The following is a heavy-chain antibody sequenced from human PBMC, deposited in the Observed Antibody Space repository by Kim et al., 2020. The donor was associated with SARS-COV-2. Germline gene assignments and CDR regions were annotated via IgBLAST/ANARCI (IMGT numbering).Heavy chain of an antibody. D-gene: IGHD2-2*01. Sequence: SETLSLTCAVYGGSFSGYYWSWIRQPPGKGLEWIGEINHSGSTNYNPSLKSRVTISVDTSKNQFSLKLSSVTAADTAVYYCAREGCSSTSCYGPWGKYY. V-gene: IGHV4-34*01. CDR2: INHSGST. J-gene: IGHJ6*01. CDR3: AREGCSSTSCYGPWGKYY. CDR1: GGSFSGYY.